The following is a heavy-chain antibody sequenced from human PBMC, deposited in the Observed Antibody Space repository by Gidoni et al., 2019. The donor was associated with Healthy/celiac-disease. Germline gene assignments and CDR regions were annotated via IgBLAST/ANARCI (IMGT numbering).Heavy chain of an antibody. CDR3: ARVHLTYDYVWGSYQEFNVFDY. CDR1: GCSISSGSSY. CDR2: IYTSGST. Sequence: QVQLQESGPGLVKPSQTLSLTCTVSGCSISSGSSYWSWIRQPAGKGLEWIGRIYTSGSTNYNPSLKSRVTMSVDTSKNQFSLKLSSVTAADTAVYYCARVHLTYDYVWGSYQEFNVFDYWGQGTLVTVSS. V-gene: IGHV4-61*02. D-gene: IGHD3-16*02. J-gene: IGHJ4*02.